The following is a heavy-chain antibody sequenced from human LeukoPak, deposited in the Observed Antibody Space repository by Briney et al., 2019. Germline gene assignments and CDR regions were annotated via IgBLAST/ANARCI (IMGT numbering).Heavy chain of an antibody. CDR3: AREIGVAGTWYYFDY. CDR1: GGSFSVYY. V-gene: IGHV4-34*01. J-gene: IGHJ4*02. CDR2: INHSGST. Sequence: KSSETLSLTCAVYGGSFSVYYWSWIRQPPGKGLEWIGEINHSGSTNYNPSLKSRVTISVDTSKNQFSLKLSSVTAADTAVYYCAREIGVAGTWYYFDYWGQGTLVTVSS. D-gene: IGHD6-19*01.